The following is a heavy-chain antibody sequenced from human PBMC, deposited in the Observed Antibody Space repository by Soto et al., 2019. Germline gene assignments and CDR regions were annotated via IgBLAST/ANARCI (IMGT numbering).Heavy chain of an antibody. Sequence: SLRLSCAASGFTFGNFAIHWVRQAPGKGLEWVSGISWNSGHIGYADSVKGRFTISRDNAKNCLYLQMNSLRPEDTVLYYCAKDIFGGYYSFDYWGQGTPVTVS. J-gene: IGHJ4*02. CDR2: ISWNSGHI. CDR1: GFTFGNFA. V-gene: IGHV3-9*01. D-gene: IGHD3-3*01. CDR3: AKDIFGGYYSFDY.